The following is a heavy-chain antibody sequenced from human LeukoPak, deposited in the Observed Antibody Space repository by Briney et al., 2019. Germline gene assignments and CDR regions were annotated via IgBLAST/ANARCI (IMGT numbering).Heavy chain of an antibody. D-gene: IGHD3-22*01. CDR1: GFIFSNYW. V-gene: IGHV3-7*01. CDR3: ARIRTYYYDSSGYYFDY. J-gene: IGHJ4*02. Sequence: GGSLRLSCAASGFIFSNYWMTWVRHAPGKGLEWVATIKQDGGEKYYVDSVKGRFTISRDNAKNSLSLQMSSLRAEDTAVYYCARIRTYYYDSSGYYFDYWGQGTLVTASS. CDR2: IKQDGGEK.